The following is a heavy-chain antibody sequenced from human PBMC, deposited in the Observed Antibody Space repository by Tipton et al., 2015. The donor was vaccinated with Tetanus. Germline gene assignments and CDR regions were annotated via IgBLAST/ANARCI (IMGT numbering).Heavy chain of an antibody. V-gene: IGHV4-30-2*01. J-gene: IGHJ4*02. CDR1: GALITTGGYS. D-gene: IGHD5-12*01. CDR2: IYQTDST. Sequence: TLSLTCNVSGALITTGGYSWGWIRQPPGQGLEWLGYIYQTDSTYYNPSVRSRLTLSLRRSKNHVSLELRSVTAADTAVYYCFRGRGLGAYSFGFEYWGQGALVTVSS. CDR3: FRGRGLGAYSFGFEY.